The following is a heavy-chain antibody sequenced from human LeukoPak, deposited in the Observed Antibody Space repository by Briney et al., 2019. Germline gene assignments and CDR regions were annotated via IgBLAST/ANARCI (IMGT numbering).Heavy chain of an antibody. J-gene: IGHJ4*02. CDR3: ARLDYYGSGSYYPLDY. CDR1: GYTFTSYA. D-gene: IGHD3-10*01. Sequence: ASVKVSCKASGYTFTSYAMHWVRQAPGQRLEWMGWINAGNGNTKYSQKFQGRVTITRDTSASTAYVELSSLRSEDTAVYYCARLDYYGSGSYYPLDYWGQGTLVTVSS. V-gene: IGHV1-3*01. CDR2: INAGNGNT.